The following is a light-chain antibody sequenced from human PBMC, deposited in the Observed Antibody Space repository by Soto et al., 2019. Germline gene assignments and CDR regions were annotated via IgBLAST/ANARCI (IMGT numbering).Light chain of an antibody. Sequence: QSVLTQPPSVSGAPGQRVTISCTGSASNIGADYAVHWYQQLPGTAPKLLIYGNNNRPSGVPDRVSGSKSGTSASPAITGLQAEDEADYYCQSYDSGLRGQVFGTGTKVTVL. CDR2: GNN. J-gene: IGLJ1*01. V-gene: IGLV1-40*01. CDR3: QSYDSGLRGQV. CDR1: ASNIGADYA.